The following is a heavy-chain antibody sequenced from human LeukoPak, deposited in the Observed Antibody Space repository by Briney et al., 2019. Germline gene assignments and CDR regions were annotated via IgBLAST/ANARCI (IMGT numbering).Heavy chain of an antibody. CDR2: IKQDGSEK. J-gene: IGHJ4*02. Sequence: GGSLRLSCAASGFTFSSYWMNWVRQAPGKGLEWVANIKQDGSEKFYVDSVKGRFTISRDNAKNSLFLQVNSLRAEDTAVYYCARDLTWDSSAPEGGPWGQGTLVTVSS. D-gene: IGHD3-22*01. CDR1: GFTFSSYW. V-gene: IGHV3-7*01. CDR3: ARDLTWDSSAPEGGP.